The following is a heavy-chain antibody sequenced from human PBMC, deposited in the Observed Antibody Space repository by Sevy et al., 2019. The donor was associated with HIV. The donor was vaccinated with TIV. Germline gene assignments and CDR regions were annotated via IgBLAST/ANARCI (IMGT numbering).Heavy chain of an antibody. Sequence: GGSLRLSCAASGFTFSDYYMSWIRQAPGKGLEWVSYISSSGSTIYYADSVKGRFTISRDNAKNSLYQQMNSLRAEDTAVYYCARDGVRFLEWLSDEYGMDVWGQGTTVTVSS. CDR2: ISSSGSTI. J-gene: IGHJ6*02. D-gene: IGHD3-3*01. CDR3: ARDGVRFLEWLSDEYGMDV. CDR1: GFTFSDYY. V-gene: IGHV3-11*01.